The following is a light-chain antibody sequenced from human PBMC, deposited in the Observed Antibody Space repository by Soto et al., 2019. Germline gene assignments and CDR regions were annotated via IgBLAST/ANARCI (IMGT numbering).Light chain of an antibody. J-gene: IGLJ2*01. CDR2: RNN. Sequence: QSVLTQPPSASGTPGQRVTISCSGSSSNIGSNYVYWYQQLPGTAPKLLIYRNNQRPSGVPDRFSGPKSGTSASLAISGLRSEDEADYYCAAWDDSLSVLFGGGTK. CDR3: AAWDDSLSVL. V-gene: IGLV1-47*01. CDR1: SSNIGSNY.